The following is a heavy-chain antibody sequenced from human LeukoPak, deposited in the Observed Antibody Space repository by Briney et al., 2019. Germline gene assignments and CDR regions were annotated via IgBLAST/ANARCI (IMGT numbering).Heavy chain of an antibody. V-gene: IGHV4-39*07. CDR1: GGSISSSSYY. Sequence: SETLSLTCTVSGGSISSSSYYWGWIRQPPGKGLEWIGSIYYSGSTYYNPSLKSRVTISVDTSKNQFSLKLSSVTAADTAVYYCARATFEGLIDYWGQGTLVTVSS. CDR3: ARATFEGLIDY. CDR2: IYYSGST. D-gene: IGHD3-9*01. J-gene: IGHJ4*02.